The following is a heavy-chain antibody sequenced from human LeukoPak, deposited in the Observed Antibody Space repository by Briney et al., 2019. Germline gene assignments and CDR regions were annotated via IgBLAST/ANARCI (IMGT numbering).Heavy chain of an antibody. J-gene: IGHJ6*03. V-gene: IGHV4-59*01. CDR2: IYYSGST. CDR1: GGSISTYY. D-gene: IGHD1-7*01. Sequence: SETLSLTCTVSGGSISTYYWSWIRQPPGKGLEWIGYIYYSGSTNYNPSLKSRVTISVDTSKNQFSLKLSSVTAADTAVYYCARDRGWNYAGNYYYYMDVWGKGTTVTVSS. CDR3: ARDRGWNYAGNYYYYMDV.